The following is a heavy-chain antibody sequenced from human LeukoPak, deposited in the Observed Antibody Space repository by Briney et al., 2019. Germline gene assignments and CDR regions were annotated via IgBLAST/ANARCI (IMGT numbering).Heavy chain of an antibody. D-gene: IGHD3-22*01. J-gene: IGHJ4*02. V-gene: IGHV4-59*01. Sequence: PPGTLSLTCTVPGGSTSRDYWSWGRPPPGKGVGWGGHSYYSGSTNYKPSLKSRVTISVDTSKHQFSLKLSSVTAADTAVYHCARGWRDSSGYSHIDSWGQGIVVTVSS. CDR3: ARGWRDSSGYSHIDS. CDR1: GGSTSRDY. CDR2: SYYSGST.